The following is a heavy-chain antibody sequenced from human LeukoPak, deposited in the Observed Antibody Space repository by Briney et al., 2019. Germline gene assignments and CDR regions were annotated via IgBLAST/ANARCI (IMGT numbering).Heavy chain of an antibody. CDR2: ISSSSSHI. CDR3: AKDDQVVGATSFDY. D-gene: IGHD1-26*01. Sequence: GGSLRLSCAASGFTFSSYSMKWVRQAPGKGLEWVSSISSSSSHIYYADSVKGRFTISRDNAKNSLYLQMNSLRAEDTALYFCAKDDQVVGATSFDYWGQGTLVTVSS. CDR1: GFTFSSYS. V-gene: IGHV3-21*04. J-gene: IGHJ4*02.